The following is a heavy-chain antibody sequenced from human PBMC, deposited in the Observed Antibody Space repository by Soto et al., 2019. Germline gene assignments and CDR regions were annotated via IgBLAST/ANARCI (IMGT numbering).Heavy chain of an antibody. D-gene: IGHD3-22*01. CDR2: IIPIFGTA. J-gene: IGHJ6*02. Sequence: QVQLVQSGAEVKKPGSSVKVSCKASGGTFSSYAISWVRQAPGQGLEWMGGIIPIFGTANYAQKFQGRVTMTADKSTSTAYMELSCLTSEDTAVYYCARDKVLGDYYDSSGYYYYYGMDVWCQGTTLTVSS. CDR1: GGTFSSYA. CDR3: ARDKVLGDYYDSSGYYYYYGMDV. V-gene: IGHV1-69*06.